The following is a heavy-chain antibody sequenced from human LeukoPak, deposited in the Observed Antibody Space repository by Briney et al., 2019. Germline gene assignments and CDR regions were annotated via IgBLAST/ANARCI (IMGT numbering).Heavy chain of an antibody. CDR1: GFTFGDYA. Sequence: RSGGSLRLSCTASGFTFGDYAMSWVRQAPGKGLEWVGFIRSKAYGRTTEYAASVKGRFTISRDDSKSIAYLQMNSLKTEDTAVYYCTRDGLSYYYDSSGYFVYWGQGTLVTVSS. J-gene: IGHJ4*02. V-gene: IGHV3-49*04. CDR3: TRDGLSYYYDSSGYFVY. D-gene: IGHD3-22*01. CDR2: IRSKAYGRTT.